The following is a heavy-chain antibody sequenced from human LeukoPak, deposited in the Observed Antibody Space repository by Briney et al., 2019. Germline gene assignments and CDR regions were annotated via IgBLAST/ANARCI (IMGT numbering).Heavy chain of an antibody. CDR2: IYTSGNT. CDR3: AGGRVNSGSYYGFDY. D-gene: IGHD1-26*01. CDR1: GGSISNYY. J-gene: IGHJ4*02. Sequence: SETLSLTCTVSGGSISNYYWSWIRQPAGKGLEWIGRIYTSGNTNYNPSLKSRVTMSVDTSKNQFSLKLSSVTAADTAMYYCAGGRVNSGSYYGFDYWGQGTLVTVSS. V-gene: IGHV4-4*07.